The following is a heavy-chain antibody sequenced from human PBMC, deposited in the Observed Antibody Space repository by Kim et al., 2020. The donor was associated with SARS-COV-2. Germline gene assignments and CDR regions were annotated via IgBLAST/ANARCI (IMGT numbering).Heavy chain of an antibody. D-gene: IGHD3-3*01. Sequence: SETLSLTCTVSGGSINSNNYYWGWIRQPPGKGLEWIGSIYYRGSTFYNPSLKSRVTISVDTSKNQFSLKLSSVTAADTAVYYCASLPYDFWKSYPGDWGQGTLITVSS. CDR1: GGSINSNNYY. CDR2: IYYRGST. CDR3: ASLPYDFWKSYPGD. J-gene: IGHJ4*02. V-gene: IGHV4-39*01.